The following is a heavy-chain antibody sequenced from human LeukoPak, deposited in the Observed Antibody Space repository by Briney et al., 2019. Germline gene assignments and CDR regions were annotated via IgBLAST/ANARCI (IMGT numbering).Heavy chain of an antibody. CDR3: ARSGIGYYYYYYMDV. D-gene: IGHD1-1*01. CDR1: GYTFTSYD. J-gene: IGHJ6*03. Sequence: ASVKVSCKASGYTFTSYDINWVRQAPGQGLEWMGRINPNSGGTNYAQKFQGRVTMTRDTPISTAYMELSRLRSDDTAVYYCARSGIGYYYYYYMDVWGKGTTVTVSS. CDR2: INPNSGGT. V-gene: IGHV1-2*06.